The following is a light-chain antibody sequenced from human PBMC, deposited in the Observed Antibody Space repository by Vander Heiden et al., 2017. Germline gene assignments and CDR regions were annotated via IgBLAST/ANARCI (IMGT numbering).Light chain of an antibody. CDR3: MQALQTPLT. CDR1: QSLLHSNRYNS. V-gene: IGKV2-28*01. J-gene: IGKJ4*01. CDR2: LGS. Sequence: DIVMTQSSLSLPVTPGEPASISCRSSQSLLHSNRYNSLDWYLQKAGQSPQLLIYLGSNRASGVPDRFSGSGSGTDFTLKISRVEAEDVGVYYCMQALQTPLTFGGGTKVEIK.